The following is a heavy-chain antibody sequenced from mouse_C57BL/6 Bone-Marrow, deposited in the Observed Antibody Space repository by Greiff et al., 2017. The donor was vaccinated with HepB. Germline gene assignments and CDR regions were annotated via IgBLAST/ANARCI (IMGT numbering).Heavy chain of an antibody. CDR2: IDPSDSYT. CDR1: GYTFTSYW. D-gene: IGHD1-1*01. Sequence: QVQLQQPGAELVKPGASVKLSCKASGYTFTSYWMQWVKQRPGQGLEWIGEIDPSDSYTNYNQKFKGKATLTVDTSASTAYMQLSSLTSEDSAVYYCARRWVWDYYYGSSYEAMDYWGQGTSVTVSS. CDR3: ARRWVWDYYYGSSYEAMDY. J-gene: IGHJ4*01. V-gene: IGHV1-50*01.